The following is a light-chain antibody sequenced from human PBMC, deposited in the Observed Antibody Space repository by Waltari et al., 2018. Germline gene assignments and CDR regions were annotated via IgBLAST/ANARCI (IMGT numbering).Light chain of an antibody. Sequence: DIVMTQSPDSLAVSLGERATINCKSSQSVLYSSNNKNYLAWYQQKPGQPPTLLIYWASTREAGVPDRFSGSGSGTDFTLTISSLQAEDVAVYYCQQYYNIPWTFGQGTKVEIK. CDR3: QQYYNIPWT. V-gene: IGKV4-1*01. CDR1: QSVLYSSNNKNY. J-gene: IGKJ1*01. CDR2: WAS.